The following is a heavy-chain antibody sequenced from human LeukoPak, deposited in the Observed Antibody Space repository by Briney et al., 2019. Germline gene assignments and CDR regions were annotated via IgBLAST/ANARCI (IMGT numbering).Heavy chain of an antibody. V-gene: IGHV3-66*01. J-gene: IGHJ4*02. D-gene: IGHD3-10*01. CDR1: GFTVSSDY. CDR2: IYSGGST. CDR3: AREERTLFGESIDY. Sequence: GGSLRLSCAASGFTVSSDYMSWVRQAPGKGLEWVSVIYSGGSTYYADSVKGRFTISRDNSKNTLYLQMNSLRAEDTAVYYCAREERTLFGESIDYRGQGTLVTVSS.